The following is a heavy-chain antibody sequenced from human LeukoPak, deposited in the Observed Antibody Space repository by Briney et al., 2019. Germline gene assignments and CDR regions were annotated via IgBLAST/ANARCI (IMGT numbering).Heavy chain of an antibody. V-gene: IGHV4-61*01. CDR3: ARSCGGDCYTDY. D-gene: IGHD2-21*02. CDR1: GGSVSSGSYY. J-gene: IGHJ4*02. CDR2: IYYSGST. Sequence: SETLSLTCTVSGGSVSSGSYYWTWIRQPPGKGLEWIGYIYYSGSTNYNPSLKSRVTISVDTSKNQFSLKLSSVTAADTAVYYCARSCGGDCYTDYWGQGTLVTVSS.